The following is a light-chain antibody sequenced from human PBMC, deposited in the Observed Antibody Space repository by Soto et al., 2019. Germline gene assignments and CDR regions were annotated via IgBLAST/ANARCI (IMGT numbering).Light chain of an antibody. V-gene: IGKV1-39*01. Sequence: DVQVTQSPSSLSASVGDRVTITCRTSQIIVTYLSWYQQRPGKAPTLLIYGASTLQRGVPSRFSGSGSGTDFSLTINSLQPEDSATYYCQQTYSTPITFGRGTRLVIK. CDR1: QIIVTY. CDR2: GAS. CDR3: QQTYSTPIT. J-gene: IGKJ5*01.